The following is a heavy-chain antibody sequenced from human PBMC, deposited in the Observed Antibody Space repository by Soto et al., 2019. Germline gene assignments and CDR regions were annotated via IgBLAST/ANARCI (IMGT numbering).Heavy chain of an antibody. D-gene: IGHD6-19*01. CDR3: YGLVAVAGTAPHFDY. CDR2: IWYDGSNK. Sequence: QVQLVESGGGVVQPGRSLRLSCAASGFTFSSYGMHWVRQAPGKGLEWGAVIWYDGSNKYYADYVKGRFTISRDNSKNTQYLQIKRLRAENTAVYSCYGLVAVAGTAPHFDYWGQGTLVTVSS. J-gene: IGHJ4*02. CDR1: GFTFSSYG. V-gene: IGHV3-33*01.